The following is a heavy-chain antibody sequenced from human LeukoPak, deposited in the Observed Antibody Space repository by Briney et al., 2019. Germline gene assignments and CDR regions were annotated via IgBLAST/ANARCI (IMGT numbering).Heavy chain of an antibody. J-gene: IGHJ4*02. CDR3: AREYSSSSRDLDY. V-gene: IGHV3-74*01. D-gene: IGHD6-6*01. Sequence: PGGSLRLSCAASGFTFSSYCMHWVRQAPGKGLLWVSRVNSDGSSTGYVDAVKGRFTISRDNSKNTLYLQMNSLRAEDTAVYYCAREYSSSSRDLDYWGQGTLVTVSS. CDR1: GFTFSSYC. CDR2: VNSDGSST.